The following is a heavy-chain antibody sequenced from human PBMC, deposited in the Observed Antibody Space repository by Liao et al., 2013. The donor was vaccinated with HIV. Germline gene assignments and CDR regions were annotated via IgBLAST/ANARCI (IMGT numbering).Heavy chain of an antibody. CDR2: IYYSGNT. CDR3: ASLGITIFGVVTARDY. CDR1: GGSISYYY. J-gene: IGHJ4*02. Sequence: QVQLQESGSGLVKPSETLSLTCTVSGGSISYYYWSWIRQPPGKGLEWIGYIYYSGNTNYNPSLKSRVTISVDTSRDQFSLSLSSVTAADTAVYYCASLGITIFGVVTARDYWGQGTLVTVSS. D-gene: IGHD3-3*01. V-gene: IGHV4-59*12.